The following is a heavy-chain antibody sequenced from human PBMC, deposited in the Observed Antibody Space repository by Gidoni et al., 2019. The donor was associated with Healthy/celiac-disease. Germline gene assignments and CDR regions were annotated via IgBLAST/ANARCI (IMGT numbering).Heavy chain of an antibody. Sequence: EVQLLESGRGLVQPGGSLRLSCADCGFTVSSYALSWVRQAPGKGLEWVSAMSGSGGSTYYADSVKGRFTISRDNSKNTLYLQMNSLRAEDTAVYYCAKCEATTSFGAFDIWGQGTMVTVSS. V-gene: IGHV3-23*01. CDR2: MSGSGGST. CDR3: AKCEATTSFGAFDI. D-gene: IGHD1-26*01. CDR1: GFTVSSYA. J-gene: IGHJ3*02.